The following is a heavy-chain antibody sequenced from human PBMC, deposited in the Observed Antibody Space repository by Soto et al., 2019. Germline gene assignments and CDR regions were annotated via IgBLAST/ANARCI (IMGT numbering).Heavy chain of an antibody. V-gene: IGHV4-59*12. CDR1: GGSISSYY. J-gene: IGHJ4*02. Sequence: PSETPSLTCTVSGGSISSYYWSWIRQPPGKGLEWIGYIYYSGSTNYNPSLKSRVTISVDTSKNQFSLKLSSVTAADTAVYYCARTESSTYDYWGQGTLVTVSS. D-gene: IGHD1-1*01. CDR2: IYYSGST. CDR3: ARTESSTYDY.